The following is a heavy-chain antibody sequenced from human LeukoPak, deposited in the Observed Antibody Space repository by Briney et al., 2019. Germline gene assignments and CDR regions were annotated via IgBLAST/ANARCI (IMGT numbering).Heavy chain of an antibody. CDR2: MNPNSGNT. J-gene: IGHJ6*03. V-gene: IGHV1-8*01. CDR3: ARAPVVPAASGHYYYYMDV. D-gene: IGHD2-2*01. CDR1: GYTFTSYD. Sequence: GASVKVSCKASGYTFTSYDINWVRQATGQGLEWMGWMNPNSGNTGYAQKFQGRVTMTRNTSISTAYMELSSLRSEDTAVYYCARAPVVPAASGHYYYYMDVWGKGTTVTVSS.